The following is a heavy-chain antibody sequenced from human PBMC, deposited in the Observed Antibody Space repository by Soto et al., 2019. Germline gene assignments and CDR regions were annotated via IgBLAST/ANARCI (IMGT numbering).Heavy chain of an antibody. Sequence: HPGGSLRLSCAASGFTFSSYAMHWVRQAPGKGLEWVAVISYDGSNKYYADSVKGRFTISRGNSKNTLYLQMNSLRAEDTAVYYCARDNVGMVTWFDPWGQGTLVTVSS. V-gene: IGHV3-30-3*01. CDR2: ISYDGSNK. CDR3: ARDNVGMVTWFDP. D-gene: IGHD5-18*01. CDR1: GFTFSSYA. J-gene: IGHJ5*02.